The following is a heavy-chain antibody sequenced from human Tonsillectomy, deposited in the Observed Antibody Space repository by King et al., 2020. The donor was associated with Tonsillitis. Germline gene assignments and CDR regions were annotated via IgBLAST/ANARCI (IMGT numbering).Heavy chain of an antibody. D-gene: IGHD3-22*01. CDR1: GYSFSNYW. CDR2: IDPTDSYT. V-gene: IGHV5-10-1*01. Sequence: DGQLVQSGAEVKKPGESLRISCKGSGYSFSNYWISWVRQMPGKGLEWMGRIDPTDSYTTYSPSLQGHVTISTDKSTSTAYLQWSSLKASDTAMYYCARSRYYYDSSGREAFDIWGQGTMVTVSS. CDR3: ARSRYYYDSSGREAFDI. J-gene: IGHJ3*02.